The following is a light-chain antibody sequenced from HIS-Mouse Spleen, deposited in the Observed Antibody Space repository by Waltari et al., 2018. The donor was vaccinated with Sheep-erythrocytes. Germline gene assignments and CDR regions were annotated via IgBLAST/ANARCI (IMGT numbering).Light chain of an antibody. V-gene: IGLV2-11*01. J-gene: IGLJ1*01. Sequence: QSALTQPRSVSGSPGQSVTISCTGTSSDVGGYNYVSWYQQHPGKAPKLMIYDVSKRPSAVPVRFSGSKSGNTASLTISGLQAEDEADYYCCSYAGSYNYVFGTGTKVTVL. CDR2: DVS. CDR1: SSDVGGYNY. CDR3: CSYAGSYNYV.